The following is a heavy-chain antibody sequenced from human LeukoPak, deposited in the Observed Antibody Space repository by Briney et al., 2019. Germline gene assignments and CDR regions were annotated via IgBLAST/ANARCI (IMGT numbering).Heavy chain of an antibody. CDR1: GFTFSSYG. D-gene: IGHD4-23*01. V-gene: IGHV3-30*18. CDR3: AKDLSEGGKRNYYYYYGMDV. CDR2: ISYDGSNK. J-gene: IGHJ6*02. Sequence: PGRSLRLSCAASGFTFSSYGMHWVRQAPGKGLEWVAVISYDGSNKYYADSVKGRFTISRDNSKNTLYLQMNSLRAEDTAVYYCAKDLSEGGKRNYYYYYGMDVWGRGTLVTVSS.